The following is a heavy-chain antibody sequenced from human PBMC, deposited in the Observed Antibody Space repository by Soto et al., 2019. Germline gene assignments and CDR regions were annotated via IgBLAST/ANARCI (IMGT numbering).Heavy chain of an antibody. V-gene: IGHV4-39*01. D-gene: IGHD2-2*01. CDR2: IYYSGST. Sequence: SETLSLTCTVSGGSISSSNYYWGWIRQPPGKGPEWIGSIYYSGSTYYNPSLKSRVTISVDTSKNQFSLKLSSVTAADTAVYYCARLWKEYQLPTNMDVWGKGTTVTVSS. CDR1: GGSISSSNYY. J-gene: IGHJ6*03. CDR3: ARLWKEYQLPTNMDV.